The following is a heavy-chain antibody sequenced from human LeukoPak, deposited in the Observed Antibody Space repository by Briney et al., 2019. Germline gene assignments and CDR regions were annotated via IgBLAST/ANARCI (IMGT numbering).Heavy chain of an antibody. V-gene: IGHV4-39*07. CDR1: GGSISSNNNY. CDR3: ARQLLWFGSGLFQP. Sequence: SETLSLTCSVSGGSISSNNNYWGWIRQPPGKGLEWIASIYYSGPTFYNPSLKSRVTISIDTSKNQFSLNLNSATAADTAVYFCARQLLWFGSGLFQPWGQGTLVTVSS. D-gene: IGHD3-10*01. J-gene: IGHJ1*01. CDR2: IYYSGPT.